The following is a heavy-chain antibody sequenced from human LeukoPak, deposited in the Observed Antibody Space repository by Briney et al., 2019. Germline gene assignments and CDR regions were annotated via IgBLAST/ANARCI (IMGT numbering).Heavy chain of an antibody. J-gene: IGHJ5*02. CDR2: VYFRGST. CDR3: ARFFPWSNWFDP. V-gene: IGHV4-39*07. CDR1: GGSINSSNYH. D-gene: IGHD2-15*01. Sequence: SETLSLTCTVSGGSINSSNYHWGWIRQPPGKGLEWIGSVYFRGSTFYNPSFKSRVTISVDTSKNQFSLKLSSVTAADTSVYYCARFFPWSNWFDPWGQGTLVTVSS.